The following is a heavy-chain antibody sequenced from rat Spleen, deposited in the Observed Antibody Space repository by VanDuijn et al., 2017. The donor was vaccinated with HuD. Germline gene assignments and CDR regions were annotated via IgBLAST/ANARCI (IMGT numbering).Heavy chain of an antibody. D-gene: IGHD5-1*01. CDR2: IKAKSNNYAT. J-gene: IGHJ2*01. CDR1: GFTFSTTW. CDR3: ASETGPY. V-gene: IGHV6-6*01. Sequence: EVQVLESGGGLVQPGNSLKLSCATSGFTFSTTWMYWYRQFPEKRLEWVGRIKAKSNNYATDYTESVKGRFTISRDDSKSSIYLQMNNLKEEDTAIYYCASETGPYWGQGVMVTVSS.